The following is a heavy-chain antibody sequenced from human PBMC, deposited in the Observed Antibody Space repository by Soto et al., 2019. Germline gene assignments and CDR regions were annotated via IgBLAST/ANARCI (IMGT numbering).Heavy chain of an antibody. CDR1: GFTFSSYS. D-gene: IGHD6-19*01. CDR3: ARDLAVAALDY. Sequence: EVQLVESGGGLVQPGGSLRLSCAASGFTFSSYSMNWVRQAPGKGLEWVSYIGISSTTIYYADSVKGRFTISRDNAKNSLYMQMNSLRAADTAVYYCARDLAVAALDYWGQGTLVTVSS. J-gene: IGHJ4*02. V-gene: IGHV3-48*01. CDR2: IGISSTTI.